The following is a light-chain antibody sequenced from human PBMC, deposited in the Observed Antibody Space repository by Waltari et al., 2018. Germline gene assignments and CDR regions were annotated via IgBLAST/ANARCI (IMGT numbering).Light chain of an antibody. CDR3: YSTDSSAYV. CDR2: EDT. Sequence: SYELNQHPSVSVSPGQTARITCYGDALPNHYAYWYQQRSGQAPVLVIYEDTKRPSGIPERFSGSISGTLATLTISGAQVDDEADYYCYSTDSSAYVFGTGTKVTVL. V-gene: IGLV3-10*01. CDR1: ALPNHY. J-gene: IGLJ1*01.